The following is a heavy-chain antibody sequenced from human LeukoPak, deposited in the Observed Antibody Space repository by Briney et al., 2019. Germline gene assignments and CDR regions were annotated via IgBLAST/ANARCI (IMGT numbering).Heavy chain of an antibody. Sequence: GRSLRLSCAASVFTFDDYAMHWVRQAPGKGLEWVSGISWNSGSIGYADSVKGRFTISRDNAKNSLYLQMNSLRAEDTALYYCAKDISYGDPQIAFDIWGQGTMVTVSS. CDR2: ISWNSGSI. D-gene: IGHD4-17*01. CDR3: AKDISYGDPQIAFDI. V-gene: IGHV3-9*01. CDR1: VFTFDDYA. J-gene: IGHJ3*02.